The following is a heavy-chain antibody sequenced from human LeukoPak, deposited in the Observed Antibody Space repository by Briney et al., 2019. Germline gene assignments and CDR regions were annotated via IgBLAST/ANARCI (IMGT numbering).Heavy chain of an antibody. Sequence: GGSLRLSCAASGFTFSDYFMSWIRQAPGKGLEWVSYISSSGSTIYYADSVKGRFTISRDNAKNLLYLQMNSLRAEDTAVYYCARVRRDGYNYFNYWGQGTLVTVSS. CDR1: GFTFSDYF. CDR2: ISSSGSTI. D-gene: IGHD5-12*01. V-gene: IGHV3-11*01. CDR3: ARVRRDGYNYFNY. J-gene: IGHJ4*02.